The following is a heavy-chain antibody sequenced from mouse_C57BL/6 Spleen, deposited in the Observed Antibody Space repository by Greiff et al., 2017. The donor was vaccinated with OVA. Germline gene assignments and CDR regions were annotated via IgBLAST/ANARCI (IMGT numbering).Heavy chain of an antibody. V-gene: IGHV1-26*01. CDR2: INPNNGGT. CDR1: GYTFTDYY. CDR3: ASALSGDGYAMDY. J-gene: IGHJ4*01. D-gene: IGHD1-3*01. Sequence: VQLQQSGPELVKPGASVKISCKASGYTFTDYYMNWVKQSHGKSLEWIGDINPNNGGTSYNQKFKGKATLTVDKSSSTAYMELRSLTSEDSAVYDGASALSGDGYAMDYWGQGTSVTVSS.